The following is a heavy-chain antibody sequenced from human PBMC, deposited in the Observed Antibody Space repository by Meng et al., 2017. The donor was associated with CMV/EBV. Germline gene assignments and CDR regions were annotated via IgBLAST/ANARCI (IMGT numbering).Heavy chain of an antibody. J-gene: IGHJ6*02. Sequence: ASVKVSCKASGYTFTSYGISWVRQAPGQGLEWMGWISAYNGNTNYAQKLQGRVTMTTDTSTSTAYMELRSLRSDDTAVYYCARAYCSNTSCYTNYYGMDVWGQGTTVTVSS. CDR2: ISAYNGNT. V-gene: IGHV1-18*01. CDR1: GYTFTSYG. CDR3: ARAYCSNTSCYTNYYGMDV. D-gene: IGHD2-2*02.